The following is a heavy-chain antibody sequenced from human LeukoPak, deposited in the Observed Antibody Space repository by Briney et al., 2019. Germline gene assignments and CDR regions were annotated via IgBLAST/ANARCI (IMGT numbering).Heavy chain of an antibody. CDR3: AREGCSGGSCYHNWFDP. V-gene: IGHV3-7*01. Sequence: GGSLRLSCAASGFTFSSYWMSWVRQAPGKGLEWVANINQDGSEKYYVDSVKGRFTISRGNAKNSLYLQMNSPRAEDTAVYYCAREGCSGGSCYHNWFDPWGQGTLVTVSS. CDR1: GFTFSSYW. CDR2: INQDGSEK. D-gene: IGHD2-15*01. J-gene: IGHJ5*02.